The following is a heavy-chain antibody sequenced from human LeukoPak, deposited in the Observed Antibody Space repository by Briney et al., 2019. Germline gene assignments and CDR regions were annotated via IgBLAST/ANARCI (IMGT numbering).Heavy chain of an antibody. V-gene: IGHV3-23*01. CDR2: ISGSGGST. D-gene: IGHD4-17*01. Sequence: PGRSLRLSCAASGFTFSSYAMSWARHAPGKGLDWVSAISGSGGSTYYADSVKGRFTISRDNSKNTLYLQMNSLRAEDTAVYYCANIWASSTAYGDYSPYFDYWGQGTLVTVSS. CDR3: ANIWASSTAYGDYSPYFDY. CDR1: GFTFSSYA. J-gene: IGHJ4*02.